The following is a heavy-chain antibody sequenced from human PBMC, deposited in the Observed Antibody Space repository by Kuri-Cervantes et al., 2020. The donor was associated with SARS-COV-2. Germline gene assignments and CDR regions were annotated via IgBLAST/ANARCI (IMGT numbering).Heavy chain of an antibody. CDR2: INAGNGNT. V-gene: IGHV1-3*01. D-gene: IGHD6-19*01. Sequence: ASVKVSCKASGGTFSSYAMHWVRQAPGQRLEWMGWINAGNGNTKYSQKFQGRVTITRDTSGSTAYMEMSSLRSEDTALYYCAKWSGYSSGWSGPFDHWGQGTLVTVSS. CDR1: GGTFSSYA. J-gene: IGHJ4*02. CDR3: AKWSGYSSGWSGPFDH.